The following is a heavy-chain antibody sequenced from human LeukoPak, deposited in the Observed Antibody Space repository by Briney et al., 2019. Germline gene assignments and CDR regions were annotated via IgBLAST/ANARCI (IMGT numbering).Heavy chain of an antibody. CDR1: GGSFSGYY. CDR2: INHSGST. J-gene: IGHJ4*02. V-gene: IGHV4-34*01. Sequence: SETLSLTCAVYGGSFSGYYWSWIRQPPGKGLEWIEEINHSGSTNYNPSLKSRVTISVDTSKNQFSLKLSSVTAADTAVYYCARDVDYYDSSGSLFDYWGQGTLVTVSS. CDR3: ARDVDYYDSSGSLFDY. D-gene: IGHD3-22*01.